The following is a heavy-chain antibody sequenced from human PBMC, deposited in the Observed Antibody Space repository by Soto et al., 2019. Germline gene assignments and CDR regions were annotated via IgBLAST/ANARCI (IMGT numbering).Heavy chain of an antibody. J-gene: IGHJ5*01. CDR3: ARGLGYCSRTSCENWFDS. V-gene: IGHV4-59*01. CDR2: IYYGGTT. Sequence: ASETLSLTCTVSGGSFSPNYWSWIRQSPGKGLEWVGYIYYGGTTSYNPSVKSRVTMSVDMSTNQFSLKLRSVTAADTAVYYCARGLGYCSRTSCENWFDSWGQGTLVTVSS. D-gene: IGHD2-2*01. CDR1: GGSFSPNY.